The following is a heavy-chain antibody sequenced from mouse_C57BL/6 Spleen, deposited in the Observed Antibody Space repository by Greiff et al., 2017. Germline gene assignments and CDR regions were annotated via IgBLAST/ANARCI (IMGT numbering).Heavy chain of an antibody. J-gene: IGHJ1*03. CDR3: VRVNCGSSYWYFDV. CDR1: GFTFNTYA. V-gene: IGHV10-3*01. D-gene: IGHD1-1*01. Sequence: EVQLVESGGGLVQPKGSLKLSCAASGFTFNTYAMHWVRQAPGKGLEWVARIRSKSSNYATYYADSVKDRFTISRDDSQSMLYLQMNNLKTEDTAMYYCVRVNCGSSYWYFDVWGTGTTVTVSS. CDR2: IRSKSSNYAT.